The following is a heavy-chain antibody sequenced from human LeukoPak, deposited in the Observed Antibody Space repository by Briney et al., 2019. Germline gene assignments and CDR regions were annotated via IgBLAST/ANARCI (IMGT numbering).Heavy chain of an antibody. V-gene: IGHV4-39*01. Sequence: SETLSLTCTVSGGSISSSSYYWGWIRQPPGKGLEWIGSIYYSGNTYYNPSLKSRVTISVDTSKNQFSLKLSSVTAADTAVYYCARGYYDFWSGYQNWFDPWGQGTLVTVSP. D-gene: IGHD3-3*01. CDR3: ARGYYDFWSGYQNWFDP. CDR2: IYYSGNT. J-gene: IGHJ5*02. CDR1: GGSISSSSYY.